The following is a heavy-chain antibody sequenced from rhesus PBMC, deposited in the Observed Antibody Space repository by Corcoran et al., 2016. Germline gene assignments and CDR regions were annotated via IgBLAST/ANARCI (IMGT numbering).Heavy chain of an antibody. CDR2: IYGSIGSH. CDR1: GYSISSGYD. D-gene: IGHD6-25*01. J-gene: IGHJ4*01. Sequence: QVQLQESGPGVVKPSETLSLTCAVSGYSISSGYDWSWIRQPPGKGLEWIGYIYGSIGSHTYNPSLKNRVTSSKDRSKNQFSLKLSSVTAADTAVYYCARRAFIAAAGTLFDYWGQGVLVTVSS. V-gene: IGHV4-76*01. CDR3: ARRAFIAAAGTLFDY.